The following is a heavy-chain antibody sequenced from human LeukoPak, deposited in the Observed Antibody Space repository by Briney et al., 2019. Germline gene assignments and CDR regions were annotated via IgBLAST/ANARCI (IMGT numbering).Heavy chain of an antibody. D-gene: IGHD3-16*01. V-gene: IGHV4-34*01. CDR1: GGSFSDND. CDR3: ARVTRGFGGDVLMGYYSCMDV. J-gene: IGHJ6*03. CDR2: VTSGLTA. Sequence: SETLSLTCAVYGGSFSDNDWSWIRQPPGKGLEWVGEVTSGLTANYNPFLKSRVTISLDTSKNQFSLKLTSVTAADTALYYCARVTRGFGGDVLMGYYSCMDVWGKGSAGTVSS.